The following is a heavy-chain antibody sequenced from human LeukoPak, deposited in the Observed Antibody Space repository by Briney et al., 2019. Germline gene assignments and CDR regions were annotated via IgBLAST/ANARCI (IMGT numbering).Heavy chain of an antibody. D-gene: IGHD1-26*01. J-gene: IGHJ4*02. CDR1: GYTFTGYY. CDR3: ARGWSYSEFDY. CDR2: INPNSGDT. Sequence: GASVTVSCKASGYTFTGYYMHWVRQAPGQGLEWMGWINPNSGDTNYAQKFQGRVTMTRDTSISTAYMELSRLRSDDTAVYYWARGWSYSEFDYWGQGTLVTVSS. V-gene: IGHV1-2*02.